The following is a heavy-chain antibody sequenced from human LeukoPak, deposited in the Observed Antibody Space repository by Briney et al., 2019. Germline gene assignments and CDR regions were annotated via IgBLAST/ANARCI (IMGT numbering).Heavy chain of an antibody. CDR2: INHSGST. J-gene: IGHJ4*02. CDR3: ARASSSWTGLGY. D-gene: IGHD6-13*01. CDR1: GGSFSGYY. Sequence: PSETLSLTCAVYGGSFSGYYWSWIRQPPGKGLEWIGEINHSGSTNYNPSLKSRVTISVDTSKNQFSLKLSSMTAADTAVYYCARASSSWTGLGYWGQGTLVTVSS. V-gene: IGHV4-34*01.